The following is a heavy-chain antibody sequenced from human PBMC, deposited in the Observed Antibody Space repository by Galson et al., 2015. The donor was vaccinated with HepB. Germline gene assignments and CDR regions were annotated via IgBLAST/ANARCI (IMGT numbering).Heavy chain of an antibody. CDR2: IIPILGIA. CDR1: GGTFSSYA. Sequence: SVKVSCKASGGTFSSYAISWVRQAPGQGLEWMGRIIPILGIANYAQKFQGRVTITADKSTSTAYMELSSLRSEDTAVYYCASIRSYDSSGYYYLPLDYWGQGTLVTVSS. CDR3: ASIRSYDSSGYYYLPLDY. J-gene: IGHJ4*02. D-gene: IGHD3-22*01. V-gene: IGHV1-69*04.